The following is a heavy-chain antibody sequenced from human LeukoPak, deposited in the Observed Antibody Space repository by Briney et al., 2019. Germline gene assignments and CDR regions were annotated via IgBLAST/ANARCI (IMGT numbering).Heavy chain of an antibody. J-gene: IGHJ5*02. CDR2: MSSSGGTI. CDR1: GFTFSNYY. V-gene: IGHV3-11*04. CDR3: ATDRSSYYYDSSGLGGFDP. D-gene: IGHD3-22*01. Sequence: SGGSLRLSCAASGFTFSNYYMAWIRQAPGKGLEWVSYMSSSGGTIFYADSVKGRFAISRDNAKNSLYLQMNSLRVDDTAVYYCATDRSSYYYDSSGLGGFDPWGQGTLVTVSS.